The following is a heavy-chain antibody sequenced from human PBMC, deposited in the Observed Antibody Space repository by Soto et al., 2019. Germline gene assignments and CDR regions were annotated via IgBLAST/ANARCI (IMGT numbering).Heavy chain of an antibody. V-gene: IGHV3-11*03. J-gene: IGHJ6*02. CDR1: GFTFSDYY. Sequence: GGSLRLSCAASGFTFSDYYMSWIRQAPGKGLEWVSYISSSSSYTNYADSVKGRFTISRDNAKNSLYLQMNSLRAEDTAVYYCATTVTTSNYYYGMDVWGQGTTVTVSS. D-gene: IGHD4-17*01. CDR3: ATTVTTSNYYYGMDV. CDR2: ISSSSSYT.